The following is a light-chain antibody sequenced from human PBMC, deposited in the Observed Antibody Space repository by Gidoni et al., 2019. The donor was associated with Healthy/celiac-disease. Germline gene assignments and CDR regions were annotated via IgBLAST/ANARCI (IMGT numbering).Light chain of an antibody. CDR2: GNS. CDR3: QSYDSSLSEVV. CDR1: RANIGAGYD. V-gene: IGLV1-40*01. J-gene: IGLJ2*01. Sequence: QSVQTQQPSVSGAPGQRGTISFTGSRANIGAGYDVHWYQQLPGTAPKLLIDGNSNRPSGVPDRFSGSKSGTSASLAITGLQSEDEADYYCQSYDSSLSEVVFCGGPKLTVL.